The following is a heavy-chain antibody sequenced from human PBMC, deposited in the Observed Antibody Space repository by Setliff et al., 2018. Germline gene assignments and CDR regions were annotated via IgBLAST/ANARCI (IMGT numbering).Heavy chain of an antibody. J-gene: IGHJ4*02. V-gene: IGHV4-61*08. CDR2: VFYNGAA. CDR1: GGSLSDAS. Sequence: PSETLSLTCTVSGGSLSDASIMAWIRQPPGKGLEFIGYVFYNGAAKYDPSLKSRVTMSVDTSKTQFSLKLNSMTTADTAVYYCARGGTYRYFDYWGQGALVTVSS. CDR3: ARGGTYRYFDY.